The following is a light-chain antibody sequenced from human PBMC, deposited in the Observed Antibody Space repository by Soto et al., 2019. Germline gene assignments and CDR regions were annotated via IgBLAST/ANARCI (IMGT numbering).Light chain of an antibody. V-gene: IGKV3-11*01. CDR3: HQRSDWPPS. CDR1: QSVSSL. J-gene: IGKJ3*01. Sequence: EIVLTQSPATLSLSPGERATLSCRASQSVSSLLGWYQQKPGQAPRLLLYDASNRATGIPARFSGSGSGTDFTLNISSLEPEDFAIYYCHQRSDWPPSFGPGTTVDI. CDR2: DAS.